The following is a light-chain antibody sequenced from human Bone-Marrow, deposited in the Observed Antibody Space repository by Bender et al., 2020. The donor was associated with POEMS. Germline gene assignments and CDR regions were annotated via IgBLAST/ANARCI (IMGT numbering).Light chain of an antibody. CDR1: SNDVGSYNY. CDR2: EVT. V-gene: IGLV2-8*01. Sequence: QSALTQPPSASGSPGQSVTISCTGTSNDVGSYNYVSWYQQHPGKAPKIIIYEVTKRPSGVPDRFSGSKSGNTASLTISGPQAEDEAHYYCCSYAGSGSYVFGTGTKVTVL. J-gene: IGLJ1*01. CDR3: CSYAGSGSYV.